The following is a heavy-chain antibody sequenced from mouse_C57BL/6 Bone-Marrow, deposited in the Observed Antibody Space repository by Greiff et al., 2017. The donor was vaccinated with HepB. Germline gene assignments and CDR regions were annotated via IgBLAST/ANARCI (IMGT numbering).Heavy chain of an antibody. CDR2: IYPGDGDT. CDR1: GYAFSSSW. V-gene: IGHV1-82*01. D-gene: IGHD1-1*01. J-gene: IGHJ1*03. CDR3: ARRYYYGSSYVDWYFDV. Sequence: VQGVESGPELVKPGASVKISCKASGYAFSSSWMNWVKQRPGKGLEWIGRIYPGDGDTNYNGKFKGKATLTADKSSSTAYMQLSSLTSEDSAVYFCARRYYYGSSYVDWYFDVWGTGTTVTVSS.